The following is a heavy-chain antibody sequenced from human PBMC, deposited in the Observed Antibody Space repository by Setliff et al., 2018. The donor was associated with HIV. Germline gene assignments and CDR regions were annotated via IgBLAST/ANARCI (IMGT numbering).Heavy chain of an antibody. V-gene: IGHV5-51*01. Sequence: PGESLKISCKASGYSFTNYWIGWVRQMPGKGLEWMGIIYPGDFDTRYSPSFQGQVTISADKSISTAYLRWSSLKASDTAMYYCARPRGGGEHYMDVWGKGTTVTVSS. D-gene: IGHD3-16*01. CDR2: IYPGDFDT. CDR1: GYSFTNYW. J-gene: IGHJ6*03. CDR3: ARPRGGGEHYMDV.